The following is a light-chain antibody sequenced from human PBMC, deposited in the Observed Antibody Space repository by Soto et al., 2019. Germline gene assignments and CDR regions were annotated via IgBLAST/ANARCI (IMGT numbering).Light chain of an antibody. CDR2: AAS. J-gene: IGKJ1*01. CDR1: QGISSY. Sequence: DIQWTQSPSFLSASVGDRVTITCRATQGISSYLAWYQQKPGKAPNLLIYAASSLQSGVPSRFSGSGSGTEFTLTISSLQPEDFATYYCQQYNSYSWTFGQGTKVDIK. V-gene: IGKV1-9*01. CDR3: QQYNSYSWT.